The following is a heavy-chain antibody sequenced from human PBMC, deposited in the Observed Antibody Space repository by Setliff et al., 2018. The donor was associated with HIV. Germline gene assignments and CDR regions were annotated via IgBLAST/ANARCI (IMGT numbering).Heavy chain of an antibody. D-gene: IGHD1-7*01. Sequence: VSGGSISNYYWSWVRQPPGKGLEWIGYIFYSGSTNYNPSLKSRVTMSVDTSKNQFSLKVRSVTAANTAIYYCTRGDGTKYYYYYYMDVWGKGTTVTVSS. CDR1: GGSISNYY. J-gene: IGHJ6*03. V-gene: IGHV4-59*08. CDR2: IFYSGST. CDR3: TRGDGTKYYYYYYMDV.